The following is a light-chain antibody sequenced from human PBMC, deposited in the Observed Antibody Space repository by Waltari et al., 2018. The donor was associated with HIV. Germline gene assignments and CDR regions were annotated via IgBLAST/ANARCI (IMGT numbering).Light chain of an antibody. J-gene: IGLJ1*01. Sequence: QSLLTQPPSVSGATGQRVTISCTGSRSNIGAGYHVQWYQQLPGTAPKLLIYGNSNRPSGVPDRFSGSKSGTSASLAITGLQAEDEADYYCQSYDSSLSIVFGTGTKVTVL. CDR2: GNS. CDR3: QSYDSSLSIV. CDR1: RSNIGAGYH. V-gene: IGLV1-40*01.